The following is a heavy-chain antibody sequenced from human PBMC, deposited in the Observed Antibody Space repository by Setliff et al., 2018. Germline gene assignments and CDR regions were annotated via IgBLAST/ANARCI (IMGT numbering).Heavy chain of an antibody. J-gene: IGHJ3*02. Sequence: SETLSLTCTGSGGSISSSSYYWGWIRQPPGKGLEWIGSIHYSWSTYYNPSLKSRVTISIDTSKNQFSLKLSPVTAADTAVYYCARGGDSGRYFLANHDAFVIWGQGTMVPVSS. CDR1: GGSISSSSYY. CDR2: IHYSWST. V-gene: IGHV4-39*07. D-gene: IGHD1-26*01. CDR3: ARGGDSGRYFLANHDAFVI.